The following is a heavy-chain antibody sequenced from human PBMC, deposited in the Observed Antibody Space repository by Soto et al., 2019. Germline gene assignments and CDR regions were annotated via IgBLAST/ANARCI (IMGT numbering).Heavy chain of an antibody. V-gene: IGHV3-30-3*01. J-gene: IGHJ4*02. Sequence: GGSLRLSCAASGFTFSSYAMHWVRQAPGKGLEWVAVISYDGSNRYYADSVKGRFTISRDNSKNTLYLQMNSLRAEDTAVYYCARDRSGSYRRGYYFDYWGQGTLVTVSS. D-gene: IGHD1-26*01. CDR2: ISYDGSNR. CDR3: ARDRSGSYRRGYYFDY. CDR1: GFTFSSYA.